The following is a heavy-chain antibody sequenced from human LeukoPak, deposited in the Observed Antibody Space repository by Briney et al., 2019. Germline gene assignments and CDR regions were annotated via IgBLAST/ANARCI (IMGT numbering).Heavy chain of an antibody. D-gene: IGHD3-22*01. CDR2: ISGSGGST. V-gene: IGHV3-23*01. CDR3: AKENWGYNWKYDSSGSGINY. J-gene: IGHJ4*02. Sequence: GGSLRLSCAASGFTFSIYSMNWVRQAPGKGLEWVSAISGSGGSTYYADSVKGRFTISRDNSKNTLYLQMNSLRAEDTAIYYCAKENWGYNWKYDSSGSGINYWGQGTLVTFSS. CDR1: GFTFSIYS.